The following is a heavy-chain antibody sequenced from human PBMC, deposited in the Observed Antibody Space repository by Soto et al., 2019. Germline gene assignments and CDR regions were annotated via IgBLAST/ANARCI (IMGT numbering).Heavy chain of an antibody. CDR1: RGTFSSYT. Sequence: QVQLVQSGAEVQKPGSSVKVSCKASRGTFSSYTISWVRQAPGQGLEWMGRIIPILGIAKYAQKFQGRVTVTADTSTSTAYMALSSLRSEYTAVYYCARDLEGPLIDYWGQGTLVTVSS. CDR3: ARDLEGPLIDY. J-gene: IGHJ4*02. V-gene: IGHV1-69*08. CDR2: IIPILGIA.